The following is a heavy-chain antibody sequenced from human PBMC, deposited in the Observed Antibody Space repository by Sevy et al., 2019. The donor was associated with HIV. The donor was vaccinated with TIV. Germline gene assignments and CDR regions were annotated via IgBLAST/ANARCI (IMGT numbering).Heavy chain of an antibody. J-gene: IGHJ4*02. V-gene: IGHV3-23*01. CDR2: ISGSGGST. CDR3: AKDSYFDNILFDY. D-gene: IGHD3-22*01. Sequence: GGSLRLSCATSGVTISNYAMNWVRLAPGKGLEWVSGISGSGGSTYYADSVKGRFTISRDNSKNTLYLQMNSLRAEDTAVYYCAKDSYFDNILFDYWGQGTLVTVSS. CDR1: GVTISNYA.